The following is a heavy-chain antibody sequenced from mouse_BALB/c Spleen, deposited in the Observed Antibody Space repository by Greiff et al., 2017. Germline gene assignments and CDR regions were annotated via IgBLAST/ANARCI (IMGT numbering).Heavy chain of an antibody. CDR3: ARGETYYGSSFAY. V-gene: IGHV5-17*02. CDR2: ISSGSSTI. CDR1: GFTFSSFG. D-gene: IGHD1-1*01. J-gene: IGHJ3*01. Sequence: DVKLVESGGGLVQPGGSRKLSCAASGFTFSSFGMHWVRQAPEKGLEWVAYISSGSSTIYYADTVKGRFTISRDNPKNTLFLQMTSLRSEDTAMYYCARGETYYGSSFAYWGQGTLVTVSA.